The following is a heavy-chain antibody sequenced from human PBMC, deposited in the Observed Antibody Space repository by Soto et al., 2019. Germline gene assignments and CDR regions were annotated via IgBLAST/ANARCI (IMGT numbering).Heavy chain of an antibody. Sequence: SETLSLTCTVSGGSISSGGYYWSWIRQHPGKGLEWIGYIYYSGSTYYNQSLKSRVTISVDTSKNQFSLKLSSVTAADTAVYYCARDIVATTLFDYWGQGTLVTVSS. CDR3: ARDIVATTLFDY. V-gene: IGHV4-31*03. J-gene: IGHJ4*02. CDR1: GGSISSGGYY. D-gene: IGHD5-12*01. CDR2: IYYSGST.